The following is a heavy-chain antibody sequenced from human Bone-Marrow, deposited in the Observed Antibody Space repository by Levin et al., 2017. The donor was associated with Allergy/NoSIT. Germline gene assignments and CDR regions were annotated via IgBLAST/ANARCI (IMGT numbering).Heavy chain of an antibody. J-gene: IGHJ4*02. CDR1: GFIFSSDG. V-gene: IGHV3-30*18. D-gene: IGHD3-16*01. CDR3: AKERFLLDY. CDR2: ISNDGSNK. Sequence: LSLTCAASGFIFSSDGMHWVRQAPGKGLEWVALISNDGSNKYYADPVKARFTISRDNTKNTLYLQMNTLRPNDTAVYDCAKERFLLDYWGQGTLVTVSS.